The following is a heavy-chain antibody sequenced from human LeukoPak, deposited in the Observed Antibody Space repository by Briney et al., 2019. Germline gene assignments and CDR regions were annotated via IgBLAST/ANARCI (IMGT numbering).Heavy chain of an antibody. V-gene: IGHV3-30-3*01. J-gene: IGHJ4*02. CDR3: ARDQDQLPHY. Sequence: GGSLRLSCAASGFTFSSYAMHWVRQAPGKGLEWVAVISYDGSNKYYADSVKGRFTISRDNSKNTLYLQMNSLRAEDTAVYYCARDQDQLPHYWGQGTLVTVSS. D-gene: IGHD2-2*01. CDR2: ISYDGSNK. CDR1: GFTFSSYA.